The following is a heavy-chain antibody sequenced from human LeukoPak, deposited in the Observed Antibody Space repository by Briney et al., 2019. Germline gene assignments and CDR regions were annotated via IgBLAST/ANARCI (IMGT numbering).Heavy chain of an antibody. V-gene: IGHV3-23*01. Sequence: GGSLRLSCAASGFTFSSYAMNWFRQAPGKRLEWVSAISGSGGSTYYADSVKGRFTISRDNSKNTLYLQMNSLRAEDTAVYYCAKAPLYDILTGYSHFDYWGQGTLVTVSS. J-gene: IGHJ4*02. CDR2: ISGSGGST. D-gene: IGHD3-9*01. CDR3: AKAPLYDILTGYSHFDY. CDR1: GFTFSSYA.